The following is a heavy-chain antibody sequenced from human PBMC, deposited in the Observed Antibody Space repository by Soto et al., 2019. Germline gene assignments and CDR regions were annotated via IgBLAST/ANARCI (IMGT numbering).Heavy chain of an antibody. CDR2: IYYSGST. J-gene: IGHJ5*02. Sequence: SETLSLTCTVSGGSISSSSYYWGWIRQPPGKGLEWIGYIYYSGSTIYNPSLKSRVTISVDTSKNQFSLKLSSVTAADTAVYYCARYGSGSSVWFDPWGQGTLVTVSS. V-gene: IGHV4-61*05. CDR3: ARYGSGSSVWFDP. CDR1: GGSISSSSYY. D-gene: IGHD3-10*01.